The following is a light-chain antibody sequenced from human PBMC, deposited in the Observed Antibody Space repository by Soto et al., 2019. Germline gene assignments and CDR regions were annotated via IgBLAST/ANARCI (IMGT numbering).Light chain of an antibody. V-gene: IGKV3-15*01. Sequence: VMTQSPATLSVSPGERATLSCWASQSVRSNLAWYQQKPGQAPRLLMYGASSRATGFPARFSGSGSGTEFTLTISSLQSEDFVVYYCQQYNNWPRTFGQGTKVEIK. CDR1: QSVRSN. J-gene: IGKJ1*01. CDR2: GAS. CDR3: QQYNNWPRT.